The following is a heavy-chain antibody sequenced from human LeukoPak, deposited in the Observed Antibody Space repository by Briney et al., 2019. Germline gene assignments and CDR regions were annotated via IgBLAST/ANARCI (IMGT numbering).Heavy chain of an antibody. CDR1: GFTFSGYS. J-gene: IGHJ3*02. D-gene: IGHD3-10*01. CDR3: ARSSLLLWFGELDAFDI. V-gene: IGHV3-21*01. CDR2: ISSSSYI. Sequence: GGSLRLSCAASGFTFSGYSMNWVRQAPGKGLEWVSSISSSSYIYYADSVKGRFTISRDNAKNSLYLQMNSLRAEDTAVYYCARSSLLLWFGELDAFDIWGQGTMVTVSS.